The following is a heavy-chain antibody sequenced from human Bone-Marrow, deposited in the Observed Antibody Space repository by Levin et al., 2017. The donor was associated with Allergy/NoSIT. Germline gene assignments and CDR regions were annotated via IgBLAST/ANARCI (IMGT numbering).Heavy chain of an antibody. CDR1: GFTFRNYA. V-gene: IGHV3-33*01. J-gene: IGHJ4*02. Sequence: GGSLRLFCEASGFTFRNYAMHWVRQAPGKGLEWVAVIWSDGNNQYYAGPVKGRFIISRDNSKNTLYLQINSLRAEDTGSYYCARDWALTGIDEPTILNDHWGQGTLVTVSS. CDR2: IWSDGNNQ. CDR3: ARDWALTGIDEPTILNDH. D-gene: IGHD3-9*01.